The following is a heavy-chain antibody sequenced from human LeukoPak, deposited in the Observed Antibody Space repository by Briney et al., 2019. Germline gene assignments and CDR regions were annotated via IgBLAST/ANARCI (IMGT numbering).Heavy chain of an antibody. CDR3: GVVY. CDR2: IREDGSEK. V-gene: IGHV3-7*01. CDR1: GFTFSRYW. Sequence: GGSLRLSCAASGFTFSRYWMNWVRQAPGKGLEWVANIREDGSEKYYVDSAKGRFTISRDNTKNLLYLEMSRLRAEDTAVYYCGVVYWGQGTLVTVSS. J-gene: IGHJ4*02.